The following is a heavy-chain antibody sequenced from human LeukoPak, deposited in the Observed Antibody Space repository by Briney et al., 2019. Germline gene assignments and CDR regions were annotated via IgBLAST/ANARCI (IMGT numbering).Heavy chain of an antibody. D-gene: IGHD2-2*02. V-gene: IGHV4-34*01. CDR2: INLSGST. CDR1: GGSFSGYY. Sequence: PSETLSLTCAVYGGSFSGYYWSWIRQPPGKGLEWIGEINLSGSTNYNPSLKSRVTISVDTSKNQFSLKLSSVTAADTAVYYCANIVVVPAAISGTGWFDPWGQGTLVTVSS. J-gene: IGHJ5*02. CDR3: ANIVVVPAAISGTGWFDP.